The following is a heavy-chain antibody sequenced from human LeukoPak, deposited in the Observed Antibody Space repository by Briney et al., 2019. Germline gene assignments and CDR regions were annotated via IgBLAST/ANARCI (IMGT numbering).Heavy chain of an antibody. CDR3: ARHVYDFWSGYHYPYYFDY. D-gene: IGHD3-3*01. V-gene: IGHV4-39*01. J-gene: IGHJ4*02. CDR2: IYYSGST. CDR1: GVSISSSSYY. Sequence: EASETLSLTCTVSGVSISSSSYYWGWIRQPPGKGLEWIGSIYYSGSTYYNPSLKSRVTISVDTSKNQFSLKLSSVTAADTAVYYCARHVYDFWSGYHYPYYFDYWGQGTLVTVSS.